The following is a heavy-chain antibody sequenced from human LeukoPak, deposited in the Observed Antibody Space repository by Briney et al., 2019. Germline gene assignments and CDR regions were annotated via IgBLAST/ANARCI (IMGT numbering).Heavy chain of an antibody. J-gene: IGHJ6*03. CDR1: GYTLTELS. D-gene: IGHD3-3*01. V-gene: IGHV1-24*01. Sequence: ASVKVSCKVSGYTLTELSMHWVRQAPGKGLEWMGGFDPEDGETIYAQKFQGRVTMTEDTSTDTAYMELSSLRSEDTAVYYCARQIAPYDFWSGLGAPYYYYMDVWGKGTTVTVSS. CDR2: FDPEDGET. CDR3: ARQIAPYDFWSGLGAPYYYYMDV.